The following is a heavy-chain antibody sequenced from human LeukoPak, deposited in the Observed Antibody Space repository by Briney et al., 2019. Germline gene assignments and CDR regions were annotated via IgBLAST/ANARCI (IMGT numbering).Heavy chain of an antibody. CDR2: IRYDESNK. V-gene: IGHV3-30*02. D-gene: IGHD6-19*01. CDR3: ATMQWLEGVDWFDP. CDR1: GFIFSNYG. Sequence: GGSLRLSCAASGFIFSNYGMHWVRQAPGKGLEWVAFIRYDESNKFYADSVKGRFTISRDNSKNILFLRMNSLRAEDTAVYYCATMQWLEGVDWFDPWGQGTLVTVSS. J-gene: IGHJ5*02.